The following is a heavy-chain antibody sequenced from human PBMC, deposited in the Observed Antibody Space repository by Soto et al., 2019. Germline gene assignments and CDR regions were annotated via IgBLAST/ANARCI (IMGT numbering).Heavy chain of an antibody. J-gene: IGHJ6*02. CDR1: GFTFSSYS. Sequence: EVQLMESGGGLVKPGGSLRLSCAASGFTFSSYSMNWVRQAPGKGLEWVSSISSSSSYIYYADSVKGRFTISRDNAKNSLYLQMNSLRAEDTAVYYCARYCSSTSCSYYYGMDVWGQGTTVTVSS. V-gene: IGHV3-21*04. CDR3: ARYCSSTSCSYYYGMDV. CDR2: ISSSSSYI. D-gene: IGHD2-2*01.